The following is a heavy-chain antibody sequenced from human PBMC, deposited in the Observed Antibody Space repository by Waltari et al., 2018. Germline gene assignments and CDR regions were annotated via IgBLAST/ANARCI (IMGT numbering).Heavy chain of an antibody. Sequence: QVQLVQSGAEVKKPGSSVKVPCKASGGTFSSYATSWVRQAPGQGLEWMGRCSPSLGIANYARKFQGRVTVTADESTSTGYRELGSLRSEDTAVYYCARDQCSGGSCYRTNYYYGMDVWGQGTTVTVSS. CDR2: CSPSLGIA. J-gene: IGHJ6*02. V-gene: IGHV1-69*04. CDR1: GGTFSSYA. D-gene: IGHD2-15*01. CDR3: ARDQCSGGSCYRTNYYYGMDV.